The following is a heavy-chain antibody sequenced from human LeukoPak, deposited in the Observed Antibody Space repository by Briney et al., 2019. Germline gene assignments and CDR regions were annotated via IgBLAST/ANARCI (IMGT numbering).Heavy chain of an antibody. V-gene: IGHV4-59*01. CDR3: ARCSGYSPPDY. Sequence: SETLSLTCTVSGGSISSYYWSWIRQPPGKGPEWIGYIYDSGSTNYNPSLKSRVTISVDTSKNQFSLKLSSVTAADTAVYYCARCSGYSPPDYWGQGTLVTVSS. J-gene: IGHJ4*02. CDR2: IYDSGST. D-gene: IGHD3-22*01. CDR1: GGSISSYY.